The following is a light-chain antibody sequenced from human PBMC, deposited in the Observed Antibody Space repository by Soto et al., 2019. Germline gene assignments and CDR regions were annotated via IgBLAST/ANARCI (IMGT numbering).Light chain of an antibody. Sequence: QSVLTQPPSASGSPGQSVTISCTGTSSDVGGYNCVSWYQQHPGKAPKLMIYEVSKRPSGVPDRFSGSKSGNTASLTVSGLQAEDEADYYCSSYAGSNIPVVFGGGNKLTVL. CDR2: EVS. CDR1: SSDVGGYNC. J-gene: IGLJ2*01. V-gene: IGLV2-8*01. CDR3: SSYAGSNIPVV.